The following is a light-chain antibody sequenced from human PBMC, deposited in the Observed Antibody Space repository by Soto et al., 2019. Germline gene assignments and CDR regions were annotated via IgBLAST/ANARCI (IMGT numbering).Light chain of an antibody. CDR2: AAS. Sequence: DIQMTQSPSSVSASVGDRVTITCRASQVISNWLAWYQQKPGKVPKLLIYAASSLQSGVPSRFSGSGSGTDFTLTISSLQPEDFATYYGQQANSFPITFGQGTRLEIK. CDR1: QVISNW. V-gene: IGKV1D-12*01. CDR3: QQANSFPIT. J-gene: IGKJ5*01.